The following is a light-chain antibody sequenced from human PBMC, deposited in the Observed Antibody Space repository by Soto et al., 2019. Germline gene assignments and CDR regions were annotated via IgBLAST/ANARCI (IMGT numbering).Light chain of an antibody. Sequence: EIVLTQSPGTLSLSPGERATLSCRASQRVSSSYLAWYQQKPGQAPRLLIYGASSRATGIPDRFSGSGSGTDFTLAIIALEPDDFAVYYCQQYGSTYSFGQGTKMEIK. CDR1: QRVSSSY. J-gene: IGKJ2*03. CDR2: GAS. CDR3: QQYGSTYS. V-gene: IGKV3-20*01.